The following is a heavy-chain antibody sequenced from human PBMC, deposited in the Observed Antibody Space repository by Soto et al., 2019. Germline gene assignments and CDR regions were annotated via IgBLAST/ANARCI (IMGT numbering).Heavy chain of an antibody. Sequence: QVQLVESGGGVVQPGRSLRLSCLASGFTFSAYDIHWVRQAPGKGLEWVAVISYDGSKKYYADSVMGLLTISRDNSKSTLYLQINSLRAEDTAVYYCAKAYSGPFDVWGQGTMLIVSS. CDR2: ISYDGSKK. D-gene: IGHD1-26*01. CDR1: GFTFSAYD. J-gene: IGHJ3*01. V-gene: IGHV3-30*18. CDR3: AKAYSGPFDV.